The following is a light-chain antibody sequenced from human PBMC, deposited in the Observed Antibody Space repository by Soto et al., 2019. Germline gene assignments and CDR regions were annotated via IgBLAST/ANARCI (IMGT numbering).Light chain of an antibody. Sequence: DIQMTQSPSTLSVSLGERVTITCRASQTISSWLAWYQQKPWKAPKLLIYKASTLKSGVPSRSSGSASATEFTLTISSLQPDDFATYYCQQYKSFWTFGQGTKVDIK. J-gene: IGKJ1*01. CDR3: QQYKSFWT. V-gene: IGKV1-5*03. CDR1: QTISSW. CDR2: KAS.